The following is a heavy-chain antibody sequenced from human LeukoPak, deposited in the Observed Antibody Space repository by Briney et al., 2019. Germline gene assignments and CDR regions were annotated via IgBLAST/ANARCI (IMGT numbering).Heavy chain of an antibody. J-gene: IGHJ4*02. Sequence: RPGGSLRLSCAASGFTFSSYSMNWVRQAPGKGLEWVSSISSSSSYIYYADSVKGRFTISRDNAKNSLYLQMNSLRAEDTAVYYCAREDPPGIAAAGTGTIDYWGQGTLVTVSS. CDR1: GFTFSSYS. D-gene: IGHD6-13*01. CDR3: AREDPPGIAAAGTGTIDY. CDR2: ISSSSSYI. V-gene: IGHV3-21*01.